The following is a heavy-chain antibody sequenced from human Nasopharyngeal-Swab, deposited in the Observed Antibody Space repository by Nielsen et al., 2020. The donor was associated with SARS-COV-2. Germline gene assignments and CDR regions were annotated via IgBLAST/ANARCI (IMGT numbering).Heavy chain of an antibody. J-gene: IGHJ5*02. CDR1: GFTFSSYV. CDR2: ISGSGGST. V-gene: IGHV3-23*01. D-gene: IGHD3-22*01. CDR3: AKVGKEYYYDSSGYYLDWFDP. Sequence: ETLTLTCAASGFTFSSYVMRWVPQATGKGLEWVSAISGSGGSTYYADSVKGRFTISRDNSKNTLYLQMNSLRAEDKAVYYCAKVGKEYYYDSSGYYLDWFDPWGQGTLVTVSS.